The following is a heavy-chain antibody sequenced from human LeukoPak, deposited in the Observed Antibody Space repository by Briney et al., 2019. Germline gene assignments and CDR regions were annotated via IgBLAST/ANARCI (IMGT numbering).Heavy chain of an antibody. V-gene: IGHV1-2*02. Sequence: RASVKVSCKASGYTFTSYGISWVRQAPGQGLEWMGWINPNSGGTNYAQKFQGRVTMTRDTSISTAYMELSRLRSDDTAVYYCARCAGTCDYWGQGTLVTVSS. CDR3: ARCAGTCDY. CDR1: GYTFTSYG. CDR2: INPNSGGT. J-gene: IGHJ4*02. D-gene: IGHD6-13*01.